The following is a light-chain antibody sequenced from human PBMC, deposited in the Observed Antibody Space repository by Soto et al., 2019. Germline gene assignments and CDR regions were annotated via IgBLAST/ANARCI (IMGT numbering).Light chain of an antibody. J-gene: IGLJ2*01. CDR1: SSDVGGYNY. Sequence: QSALTQPASVSGSPGQSITISCTGTSSDVGGYNYVSWYQQHPGRALKLMIYEVSNLPSGVSNRFSGSKSGITASLTISGLQAEDEADYYCSSYTSSSTLVFGGGTKLTLL. CDR2: EVS. CDR3: SSYTSSSTLV. V-gene: IGLV2-14*01.